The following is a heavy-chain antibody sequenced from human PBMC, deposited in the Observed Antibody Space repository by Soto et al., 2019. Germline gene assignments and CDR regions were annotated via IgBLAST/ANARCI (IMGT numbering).Heavy chain of an antibody. CDR3: AREQTYCTNGVCSSYYGMDV. V-gene: IGHV3-30*04. J-gene: IGHJ6*02. CDR2: ISYDGSNK. D-gene: IGHD2-8*01. Sequence: QVQLVESGGGVVQPGRSLRLSCAASGFTFSSYAMDWVRQAPDKGLEWVAVISYDGSNKFYADSVKGRFTISRDNSKNTLYLQMNSLRAEDTAVYYCAREQTYCTNGVCSSYYGMDVWGQGTTVTVSS. CDR1: GFTFSSYA.